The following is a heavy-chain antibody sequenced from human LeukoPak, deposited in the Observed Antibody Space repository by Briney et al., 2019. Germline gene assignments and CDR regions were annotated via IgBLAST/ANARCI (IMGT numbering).Heavy chain of an antibody. CDR1: GFTFSSYA. Sequence: GGSLRLSCAASGFTFSSYAMSWVRQAPGKGLEWVSVIYSGGSTYYADSVKGQFTISRDNPKNTLYLQMNSLRAEDTAVYYCARDPTYYDFWSGQLDYWGQGTLVTVSS. V-gene: IGHV3-66*02. CDR2: IYSGGST. J-gene: IGHJ4*02. D-gene: IGHD3-3*01. CDR3: ARDPTYYDFWSGQLDY.